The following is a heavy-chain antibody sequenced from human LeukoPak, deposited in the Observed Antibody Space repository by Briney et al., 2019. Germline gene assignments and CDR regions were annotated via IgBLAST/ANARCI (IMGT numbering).Heavy chain of an antibody. J-gene: IGHJ6*03. CDR3: VRAHGESYYYYYFDV. CDR1: GDSVSSNSAS. CDR2: TYYRSKWYN. V-gene: IGHV6-1*01. Sequence: SQTLSLTCAISGDSVSSNSASWNWIRQSPSRGLEWLGRTYYRSKWYNDYAVSVISRIIINPDTSKNQFSLQLNPVTPEDTAVYYCVRAHGESYYYYYFDVWGKGTTVTVSS. D-gene: IGHD3-10*01.